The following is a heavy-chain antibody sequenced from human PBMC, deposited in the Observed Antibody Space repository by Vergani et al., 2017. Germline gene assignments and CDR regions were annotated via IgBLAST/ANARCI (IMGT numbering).Heavy chain of an antibody. CDR1: GFSFWGHA. Sequence: QVHLVESGGGVVQPGRSLTLSCVGFGFSFWGHAMHWVRQAPGKGLEWVAGISNDGGIKYYADSVMGRFTIYKDNTVDMLSLQMNSLRPDDTAVYYCVRGVCGYDSDLWSRLGPWGQGTRVIVSS. CDR2: ISNDGGIK. D-gene: IGHD5-12*01. V-gene: IGHV3-30*03. CDR3: VRGVCGYDSDLWSRLGP. J-gene: IGHJ5*02.